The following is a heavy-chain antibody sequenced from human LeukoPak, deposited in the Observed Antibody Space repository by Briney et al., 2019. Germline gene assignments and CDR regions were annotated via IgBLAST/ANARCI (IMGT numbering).Heavy chain of an antibody. V-gene: IGHV4-34*01. J-gene: IGHJ4*02. Sequence: PSETLSLTCAVYGGSFSGYYWSWIRQPPGKGLEWIGEINHSGSTNYNPSLKSRVTISVDTSKNQFSLKLSSVTAADTAVYYCARGRSGSYSWAHRYYFDYWGQGTLVTVSS. CDR1: GGSFSGYY. D-gene: IGHD1-26*01. CDR3: ARGRSGSYSWAHRYYFDY. CDR2: INHSGST.